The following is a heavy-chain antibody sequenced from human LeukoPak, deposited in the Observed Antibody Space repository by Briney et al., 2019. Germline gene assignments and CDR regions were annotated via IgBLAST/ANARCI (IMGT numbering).Heavy chain of an antibody. Sequence: SVKVSCKASGGTFSSYAISWVRQAPGQGLEWMGRIIPILGIANYAQKFQGRVTMTRNTSISTAYMELSSLRSEDTAMYYCARRRDSSSWYLAFDIWGQGTMVTVSS. J-gene: IGHJ3*02. CDR2: IIPILGIA. V-gene: IGHV1-69*04. CDR3: ARRRDSSSWYLAFDI. D-gene: IGHD6-13*01. CDR1: GGTFSSYA.